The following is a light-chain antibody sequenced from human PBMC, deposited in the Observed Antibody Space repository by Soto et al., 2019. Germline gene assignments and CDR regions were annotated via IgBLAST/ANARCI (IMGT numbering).Light chain of an antibody. J-gene: IGKJ3*01. CDR1: QDSSNF. CDR3: QKYNSAPFT. Sequence: DIQMTQSPSSLSASVGDRVTITCRASQDSSNFLVWFQQKPGKVPNLLIYGASTLQSGVPSRFSGSGSGTAFSLTISTLQPEDVATYFCQKYNSAPFTFGPGTTVDIK. V-gene: IGKV1-27*01. CDR2: GAS.